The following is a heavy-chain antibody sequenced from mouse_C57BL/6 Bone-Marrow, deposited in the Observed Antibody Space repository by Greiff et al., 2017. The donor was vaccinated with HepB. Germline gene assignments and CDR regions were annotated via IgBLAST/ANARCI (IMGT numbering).Heavy chain of an antibody. D-gene: IGHD4-1*01. Sequence: EVMLVESGGGLVKPGGSLKLSCTASGFTFSSYAMSWVRQTPEKRLEWVATISDGGSYTYYPDNVKGRFTISRDNAKNNLYLQMSHLKSEDTAMYYCARDGTTWFAYWGQGTLVTVSA. J-gene: IGHJ3*01. CDR3: ARDGTTWFAY. CDR1: GFTFSSYA. V-gene: IGHV5-4*01. CDR2: ISDGGSYT.